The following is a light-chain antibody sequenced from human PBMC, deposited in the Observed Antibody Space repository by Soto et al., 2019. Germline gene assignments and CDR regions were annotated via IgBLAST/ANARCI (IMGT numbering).Light chain of an antibody. Sequence: DIVMTQSPDSLAVSLGERATINCKSGHSVLYSSNNKNYLAWYLQKPGQSPQLLIYLGSKRASGVPDRFSGSGSGTDFTLKISRVEAEHVGVYYCMQAIQSPLTFGGGTKVDI. J-gene: IGKJ4*01. V-gene: IGKV4-1*01. CDR3: MQAIQSPLT. CDR2: LGS. CDR1: HSVLYSSNNKNY.